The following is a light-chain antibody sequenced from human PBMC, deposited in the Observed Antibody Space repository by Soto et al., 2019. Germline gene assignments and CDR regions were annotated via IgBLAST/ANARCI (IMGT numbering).Light chain of an antibody. V-gene: IGKV1-33*01. CDR3: QPYYYRPPFT. CDR1: QDIRTS. CDR2: GAS. Sequence: DIPMTQSPSSLSASVGARVSITCQASQDIRTSLSWVQHKPGRAPQLLIYGASYLETGVTSRFRGRGPCTDFTFAITGLQPVTVATAYDQPYYYRPPFTFGPGAIVVIK. J-gene: IGKJ3*01.